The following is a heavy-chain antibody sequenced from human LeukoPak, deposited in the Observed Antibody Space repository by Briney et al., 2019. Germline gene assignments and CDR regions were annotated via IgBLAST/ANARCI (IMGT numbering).Heavy chain of an antibody. D-gene: IGHD1-14*01. J-gene: IGHJ4*02. CDR1: GFTFSSYW. Sequence: SGGSLRLSCAASGFTFSSYWMHWVRQVPGKGLVWVARINPGGSSITYADSVKGRFTTSRDNAKNTLYLQMDSLRAEDTGVYYCARSNQADDYWGQGTLVTVSS. CDR3: ARSNQADDY. V-gene: IGHV3-74*01. CDR2: INPGGSSI.